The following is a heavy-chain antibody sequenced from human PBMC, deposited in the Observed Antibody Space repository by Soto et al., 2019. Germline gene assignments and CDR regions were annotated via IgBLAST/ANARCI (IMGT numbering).Heavy chain of an antibody. CDR2: ISGYNVNT. CDR1: CYTCSTYF. J-gene: IGHJ6*02. CDR3: ARESLDLVREEEHYGMEV. Sequence: ASLKVSFKASCYTCSTYFIILWLHSPLQWREWMGWISGYNVNTNYARRLHCRITLTTDTSTSTAYMELRSLRSDDTAVYYCARESLDLVREEEHYGMEVRSQGTTVT. D-gene: IGHD3-9*01. V-gene: IGHV1-18*04.